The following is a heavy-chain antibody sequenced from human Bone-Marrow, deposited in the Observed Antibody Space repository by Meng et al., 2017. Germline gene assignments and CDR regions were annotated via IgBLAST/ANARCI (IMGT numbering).Heavy chain of an antibody. D-gene: IGHD6-13*01. CDR2: IKRNRDGGTI. J-gene: IGHJ4*02. CDR3: ATGAAAADH. CDR1: GLRFTDAW. Sequence: GGSLRLSCVASGLRFTDAWMSWVRQAPGKGLEWVGRIKRNRDGGTIDYAARVKGRFTISRDESKNTLYLQMDSLITEDTAVYFCATGAAAADHWGQGTLVTVSS. V-gene: IGHV3-15*01.